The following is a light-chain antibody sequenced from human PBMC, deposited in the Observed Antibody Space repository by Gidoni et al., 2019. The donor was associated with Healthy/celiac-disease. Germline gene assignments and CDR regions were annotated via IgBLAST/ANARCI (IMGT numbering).Light chain of an antibody. Sequence: VIWMTQSPSLLSASTGYIVTISFRMSQSISSYLAWYQKKPGKAPELVIYAASTLQRGVPSRFSGRGSGKDFNLTISCLQSEDFETYYCQQYYSFPRTVGQGTKVEIK. CDR2: AAS. CDR1: QSISSY. CDR3: QQYYSFPRT. V-gene: IGKV1D-8*01. J-gene: IGKJ1*01.